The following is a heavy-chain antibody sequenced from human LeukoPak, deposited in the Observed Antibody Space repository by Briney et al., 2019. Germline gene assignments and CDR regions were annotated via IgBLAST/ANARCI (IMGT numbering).Heavy chain of an antibody. J-gene: IGHJ4*02. CDR3: ARDGYDFWSGYADY. V-gene: IGHV4-4*07. Sequence: ASQTLSLTCTVSGGSISSYYWSWIRQPAGKGLEWIGRIYTSGSTNYNPSLKSRVTMSVDTSKNQFSLKLSSVTAADTAVYYCARDGYDFWSGYADYWGQGTLVTVSS. D-gene: IGHD3-3*01. CDR2: IYTSGST. CDR1: GGSISSYY.